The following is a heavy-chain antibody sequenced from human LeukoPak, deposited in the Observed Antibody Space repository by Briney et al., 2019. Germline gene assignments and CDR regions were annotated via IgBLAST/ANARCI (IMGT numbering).Heavy chain of an antibody. CDR2: IYYSGST. Sequence: PSETLSLTCTVSGGSISSYYWSWIRQPPGKGLEWIGYIYYSGSTNCNPSLKSRVTISVDTSKNQFSLKLSSVTAADTAVYYCARVPGYCSSTSCYYYYGMDVWGQGTTVTVSS. J-gene: IGHJ6*02. D-gene: IGHD2-2*01. V-gene: IGHV4-59*01. CDR1: GGSISSYY. CDR3: ARVPGYCSSTSCYYYYGMDV.